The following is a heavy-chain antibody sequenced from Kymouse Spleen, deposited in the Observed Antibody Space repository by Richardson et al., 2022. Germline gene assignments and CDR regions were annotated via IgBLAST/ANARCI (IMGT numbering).Heavy chain of an antibody. J-gene: IGHJ5*02. CDR1: GGSFSGYY. CDR3: ARTAVAGPYNWFDP. D-gene: IGHD6-19*01. V-gene: IGHV4-34*01. Sequence: QVQLQQWGAGLLKPSETLSLTCAVYGGSFSGYYWSWIRQPPGKGLEWIGEINHSGSTNYNPSLKSRVTISVDTSKNQFSLKLSSVTAADTAVYYCARTAVAGPYNWFDPWGQGTLVTVSS. CDR2: INHSGST.